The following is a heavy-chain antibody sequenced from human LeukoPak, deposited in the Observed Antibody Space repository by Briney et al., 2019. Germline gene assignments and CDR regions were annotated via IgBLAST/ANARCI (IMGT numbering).Heavy chain of an antibody. D-gene: IGHD3-16*01. CDR1: GFTFSSYA. CDR2: LRGDGET. V-gene: IGHV3-23*01. J-gene: IGHJ4*02. CDR3: AKASWVSSADAVL. Sequence: GGSLTLSCAASGFTFSSYAMSWVRQAPARGLVWVSSLRGDGETFYADSVKGRFTLSRDHSRNTVYLHLNNLRVEDTAVYYCAKASWVSSADAVLWGQGTVVTVS.